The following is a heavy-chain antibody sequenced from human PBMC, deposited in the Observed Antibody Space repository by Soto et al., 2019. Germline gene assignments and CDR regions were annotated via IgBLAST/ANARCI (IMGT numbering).Heavy chain of an antibody. CDR2: IYHSGST. CDR3: ASGRRYGFWSGLNFDY. V-gene: IGHV4-34*01. D-gene: IGHD3-3*01. J-gene: IGHJ4*02. CDR1: GGSFSGYY. Sequence: SETLSLTCAVYGGSFSGYYWSWIRQPPGKGLEWIGYIYHSGSTYYNPSLKSRVTISVDRSKNQFSLKLSSVTAADAAVYYCASGRRYGFWSGLNFDYWGQGTLVTVSS.